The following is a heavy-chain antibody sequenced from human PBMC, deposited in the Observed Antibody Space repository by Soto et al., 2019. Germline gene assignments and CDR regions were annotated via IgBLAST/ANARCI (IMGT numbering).Heavy chain of an antibody. CDR3: ASDLVQQLLDY. Sequence: QVQLVQSGAEVKKPGASVKVSCKASGYTFTSYGISWVRQAPGQGLEWMGWISAYNGNKKHAQKLQGRVSITTDTSTSTAYMELRSLRSDDTAVYYSASDLVQQLLDYWCQATLVTVS. V-gene: IGHV1-18*01. CDR2: ISAYNGNK. CDR1: GYTFTSYG. J-gene: IGHJ4*02. D-gene: IGHD6-13*01.